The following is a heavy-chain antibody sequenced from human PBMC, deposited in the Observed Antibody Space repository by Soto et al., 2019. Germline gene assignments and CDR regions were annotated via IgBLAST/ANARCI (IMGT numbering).Heavy chain of an antibody. CDR3: ARDPYSGYDEEY. D-gene: IGHD5-12*01. Sequence: SVKVSCKASGGTFSSYAISWVRQAPGQGLEWMGGIIPIFGTANYAQKFQGRVTITADESTSTAYMELSSLRSEDTAVYYCARDPYSGYDEEYWGQGTLVTVSS. V-gene: IGHV1-69*13. J-gene: IGHJ4*02. CDR2: IIPIFGTA. CDR1: GGTFSSYA.